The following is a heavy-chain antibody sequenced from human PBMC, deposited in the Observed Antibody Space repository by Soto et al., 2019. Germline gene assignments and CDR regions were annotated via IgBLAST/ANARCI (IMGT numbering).Heavy chain of an antibody. Sequence: QITLQESGPTLVKPTQTLTLTCTYSGFSLTTDGVGVAWIRQPPGGALEWLAFVHWDGDKRYRPSLKTRLTVTRDTSRNQVVLTLTNMDAADTATYFCAHGAARRGDIVQYWGQGALVTFSS. CDR1: GFSLTTDGVG. CDR3: AHGAARRGDIVQY. D-gene: IGHD3-16*02. J-gene: IGHJ4*02. CDR2: VHWDGDK. V-gene: IGHV2-5*02.